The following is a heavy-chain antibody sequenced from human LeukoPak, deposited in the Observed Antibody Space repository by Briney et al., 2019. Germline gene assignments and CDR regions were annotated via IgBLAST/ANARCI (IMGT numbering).Heavy chain of an antibody. CDR1: GVSISPYY. CDR2: ISYGGST. Sequence: PSETLSLTCIVSGVSISPYYWSWIRQPPGKGLEWIGFISYGGSTNYNPSLRSRVTMSVDTSKNQFSLKLSSVTAADTAVYYCARGFSNGWYQDHWGQGTLVTVSS. V-gene: IGHV4-59*01. CDR3: ARGFSNGWYQDH. J-gene: IGHJ4*02. D-gene: IGHD6-19*01.